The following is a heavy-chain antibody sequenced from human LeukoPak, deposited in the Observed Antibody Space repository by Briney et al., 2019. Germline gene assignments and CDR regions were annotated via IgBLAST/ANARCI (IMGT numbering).Heavy chain of an antibody. Sequence: PGGSLRLSCAASGFTFSSYGMHWVRQAPGKGLEWVAVISYDGSNKYYADSVKGRFTISRDNSKNTLYLQMNSLRAEDTAVYYCAKLSFYFDYWGQGTLVTVSS. J-gene: IGHJ4*02. CDR1: GFTFSSYG. CDR3: AKLSFYFDY. V-gene: IGHV3-30*18. CDR2: ISYDGSNK.